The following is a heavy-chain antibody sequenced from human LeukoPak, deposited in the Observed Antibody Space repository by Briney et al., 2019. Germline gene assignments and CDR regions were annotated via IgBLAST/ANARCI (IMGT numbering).Heavy chain of an antibody. CDR2: IYYGGST. V-gene: IGHV4-39*01. J-gene: IGHJ4*02. Sequence: SETLSLTCTVSGGSISSSSYYWGWIRQPPGKGLEWIGSIYYGGSTYYNPSLKSRVTISVDTSKTQFSLKLSSVTAADTAVYYCARRSVDYYGSDYWGQGTLVTVSS. CDR3: ARRSVDYYGSDY. CDR1: GGSISSSSYY. D-gene: IGHD3-10*01.